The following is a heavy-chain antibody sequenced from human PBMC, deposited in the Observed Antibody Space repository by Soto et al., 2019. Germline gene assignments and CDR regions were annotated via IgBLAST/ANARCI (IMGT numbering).Heavy chain of an antibody. V-gene: IGHV3-30*18. D-gene: IGHD4-4*01. CDR1: GFTFSNYG. CDR3: TKSRDGYSFYYYYGVDV. J-gene: IGHJ6*02. Sequence: GGSLRLSCAASGFTFSNYGMHWVRQAPGKGLEWVALILYDGSIEYYADSVKGRFTISRDNSKNTLYLQMNSLRAEDTAVYYCTKSRDGYSFYYYYGVDVWGQGTTVTVSS. CDR2: ILYDGSIE.